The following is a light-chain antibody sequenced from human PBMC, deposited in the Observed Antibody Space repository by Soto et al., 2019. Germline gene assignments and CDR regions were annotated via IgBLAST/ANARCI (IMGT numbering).Light chain of an antibody. J-gene: IGLJ2*01. CDR3: CSYAGSATVV. CDR2: DVS. CDR1: SGDVGGYNF. V-gene: IGLV2-11*01. Sequence: QSALTQPRSVSGSPGQSVTISCTGTSGDVGGYNFVSWYQQHPGKAPTLMIFDVSQRPSGVPDRFSGSKSGNTASLTISGLQADDEADYYCCSYAGSATVVFGGGTKLTVL.